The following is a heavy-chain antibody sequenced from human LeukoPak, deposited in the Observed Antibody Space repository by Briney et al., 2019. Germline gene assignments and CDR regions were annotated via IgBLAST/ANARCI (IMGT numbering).Heavy chain of an antibody. D-gene: IGHD1-26*01. CDR3: ARFLRGATNALEI. CDR2: IYYSGST. Sequence: SETLSLTCTVSGGSISSYYWSWIRQPPGKGLEWIGYIYYSGSTSYNPSLKSRVTISVDTSKNQFSLKLSSVTAADTAVYYCARFLRGATNALEIWGQGTMVTVSS. CDR1: GGSISSYY. J-gene: IGHJ3*02. V-gene: IGHV4-59*01.